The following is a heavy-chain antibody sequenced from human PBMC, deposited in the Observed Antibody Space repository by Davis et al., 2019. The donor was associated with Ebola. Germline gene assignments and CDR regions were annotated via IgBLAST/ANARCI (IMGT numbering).Heavy chain of an antibody. CDR3: ARGRYRSGYDMVWYDSSGYLNY. CDR2: INSDGSST. CDR1: GFTFSSYW. J-gene: IGHJ4*02. D-gene: IGHD3-22*01. Sequence: PGGSLRLSCAASGFTFSSYWMHWVRQAPGKGLEWVSRINSDGSSTCYADSVKGRFTISRDNAKNTLYLQMNSLRAEDTAVYYCARGRYRSGYDMVWYDSSGYLNYWGQGTLVTVSS. V-gene: IGHV3-74*01.